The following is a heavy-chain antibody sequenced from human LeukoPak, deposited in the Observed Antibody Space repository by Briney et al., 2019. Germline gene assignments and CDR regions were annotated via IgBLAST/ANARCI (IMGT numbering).Heavy chain of an antibody. D-gene: IGHD1-26*01. CDR3: ARDRGSYYGRGYNWFDP. V-gene: IGHV3-7*01. CDR2: INQDGSEI. J-gene: IGHJ5*02. Sequence: GGSLRLSCAASGFTFSGYWMTWVRQAPGKGLEWVANINQDGSEIYYVDSVKGRFTISRDNAKNSLYLQMNSLRAEDTAVYYCARDRGSYYGRGYNWFDPWGQGTLVTVSS. CDR1: GFTFSGYW.